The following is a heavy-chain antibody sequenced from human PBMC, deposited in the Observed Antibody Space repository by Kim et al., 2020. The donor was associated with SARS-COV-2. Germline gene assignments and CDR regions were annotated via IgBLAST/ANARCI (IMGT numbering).Heavy chain of an antibody. Sequence: SETLSLTCTVSGGSISSSSYYWGWIRRPPGKGLEWIGSIYYSGSTYYNPSLKSRVTISVDTSKNQFSLKLSSVTAADTAVYYCASTLLGAPYYYYGMDVWGQGTTVTVSS. J-gene: IGHJ6*02. CDR3: ASTLLGAPYYYYGMDV. CDR1: GGSISSSSYY. V-gene: IGHV4-39*01. CDR2: IYYSGST.